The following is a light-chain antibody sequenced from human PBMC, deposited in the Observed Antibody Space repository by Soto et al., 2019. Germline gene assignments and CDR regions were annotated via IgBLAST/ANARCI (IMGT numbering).Light chain of an antibody. CDR2: EVT. V-gene: IGLV2-14*01. CDR1: SSDVGGYDY. CDR3: SSYTTTNTWV. J-gene: IGLJ7*01. Sequence: QSVLTQPASVSGSPGQSITISCTGTSSDVGGYDYVSWYQQHPDKAPKLMIYEVTNRPSGVSDRFSGSKSGNTASLTISGLQAEDEAHYYCSSYTTTNTWVFGGGTQLTVL.